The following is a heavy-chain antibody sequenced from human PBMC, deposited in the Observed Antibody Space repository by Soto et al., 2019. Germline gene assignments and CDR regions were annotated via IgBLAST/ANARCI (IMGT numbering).Heavy chain of an antibody. D-gene: IGHD6-6*01. CDR1: GGSISSGDYY. V-gene: IGHV4-30-4*01. CDR3: ARDVLYSTSRIDS. CDR2: IYYSGST. Sequence: SETLSLTCTVSGGSISSGDYYWSWIRQPPGKGLEWIGYIYYSGSTYYTPSLRSRVTISVDTSKNQFSLKLSSVTAADTAVYYCARDVLYSTSRIDSSGQATLVTVSS. J-gene: IGHJ4*02.